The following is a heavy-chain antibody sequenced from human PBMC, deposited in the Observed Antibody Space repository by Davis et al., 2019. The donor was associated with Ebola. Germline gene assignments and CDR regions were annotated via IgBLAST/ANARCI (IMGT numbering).Heavy chain of an antibody. CDR1: GGSIGSYY. Sequence: PSETLSLTCTVSGGSIGSYYWSWIRQPPGKGLEWIGYIYYSGSTNYNPSLKSRVTISVDTSNNQFSLKLSSVTAADTAVYYCAIAGPSYCSGGSCSLGMDVWGQGTTVTVSS. CDR3: AIAGPSYCSGGSCSLGMDV. D-gene: IGHD2-15*01. J-gene: IGHJ6*02. V-gene: IGHV4-59*08. CDR2: IYYSGST.